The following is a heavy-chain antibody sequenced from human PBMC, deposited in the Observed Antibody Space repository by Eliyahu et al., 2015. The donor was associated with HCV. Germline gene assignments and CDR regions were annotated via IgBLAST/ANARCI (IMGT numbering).Heavy chain of an antibody. D-gene: IGHD6-13*01. J-gene: IGHJ3*01. Sequence: QVQLVESGGGVVQPGKSLRLSCAAXGFIFXSYAMNWVRQAPGEGLEWVAVIAYDGSHTYYTDSVKGRFTISRDSSQNTVYLQMNTLKPDDTGVYFCARMLAAEVTRRPFDLWGQGTVVTVS. V-gene: IGHV3-30*04. CDR2: IAYDGSHT. CDR1: GFIFXSYA. CDR3: ARMLAAEVTRRPFDL.